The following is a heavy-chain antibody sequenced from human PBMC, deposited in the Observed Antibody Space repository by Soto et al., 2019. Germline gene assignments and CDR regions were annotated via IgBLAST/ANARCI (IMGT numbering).Heavy chain of an antibody. Sequence: GGSLRLSCAASGLTFSSYAMHWVRQAPGKGLEWVAVISYDGSNKYYADSVKGRFTISRDNSKNTLYLQMNSLRAEDTAVYYCARDLPGIAVAGLDYWGQGTLVTVSS. J-gene: IGHJ4*02. CDR3: ARDLPGIAVAGLDY. V-gene: IGHV3-30-3*01. CDR2: ISYDGSNK. D-gene: IGHD6-19*01. CDR1: GLTFSSYA.